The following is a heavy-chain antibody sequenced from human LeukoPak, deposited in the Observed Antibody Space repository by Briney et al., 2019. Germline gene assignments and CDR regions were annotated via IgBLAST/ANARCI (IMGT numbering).Heavy chain of an antibody. D-gene: IGHD1/OR15-1a*01. Sequence: GGSLRLSCAASGFTFSSYSMNWVRQAPGKGLEWVSSVSSSSSYIYYADSVKGRFTISRDNSKNTLYLQMNSLRAEDTAVYYCASDRPREQISSMGFGIWGQGTMVTVSS. CDR3: ASDRPREQISSMGFGI. CDR2: VSSSSSYI. CDR1: GFTFSSYS. J-gene: IGHJ3*02. V-gene: IGHV3-21*04.